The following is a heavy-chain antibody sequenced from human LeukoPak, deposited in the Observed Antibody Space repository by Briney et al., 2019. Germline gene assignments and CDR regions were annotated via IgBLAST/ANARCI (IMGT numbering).Heavy chain of an antibody. CDR1: EFTFSGSG. D-gene: IGHD2-8*01. Sequence: GGSLRLSCAASEFTFSGSGVHWVRQASGKGLEWIGHIRSKAYNDATIHAASVKGRFTISRDDSKNTAYLQMNSLQTEDTAVYCCTRDNAHWGFDPWGQGTQVTVSS. V-gene: IGHV3-73*01. CDR3: TRDNAHWGFDP. CDR2: IRSKAYNDAT. J-gene: IGHJ5*02.